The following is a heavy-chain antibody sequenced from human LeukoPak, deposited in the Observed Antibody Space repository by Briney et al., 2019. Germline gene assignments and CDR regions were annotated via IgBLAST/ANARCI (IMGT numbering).Heavy chain of an antibody. D-gene: IGHD4-17*01. CDR2: IRSKADSYAT. CDR3: TSPRDYGDFY. Sequence: GGSLRLSCVASGFTFSASAMHWVRQASGKGLEWVGRIRSKADSYATAYAASVKGRFTVSRDDSKNTAYLRMNCLKTEDTAVYYCTSPRDYGDFYWGQGTPVTVSS. V-gene: IGHV3-73*01. CDR1: GFTFSASA. J-gene: IGHJ4*02.